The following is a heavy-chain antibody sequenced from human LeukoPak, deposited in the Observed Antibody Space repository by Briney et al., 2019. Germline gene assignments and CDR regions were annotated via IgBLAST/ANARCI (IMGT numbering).Heavy chain of an antibody. V-gene: IGHV3-30*02. CDR3: AKSLRGGYFYYYMDV. D-gene: IGHD3-10*01. CDR2: IRFDGSNK. J-gene: IGHJ6*03. CDR1: GFTFSSYG. Sequence: GRSLRLSCAASGFTFSSYGMHWVRQAPGKGLEWVTFIRFDGSNKYYADSVKGRFTISRDNSKNTLYLQMNSLGAEDTAMYYCAKSLRGGYFYYYMDVWGKGTMVTVSS.